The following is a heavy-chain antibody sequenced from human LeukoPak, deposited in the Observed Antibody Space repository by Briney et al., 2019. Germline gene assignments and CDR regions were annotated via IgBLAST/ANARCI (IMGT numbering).Heavy chain of an antibody. J-gene: IGHJ6*03. V-gene: IGHV4-38-2*02. CDR2: IYHSGST. D-gene: IGHD6-13*01. Sequence: KPSETLSLTCTVSGYSISSGYYWGWIRQPPGKGLEWIGSIYHSGSTYYNPSLKSRVTISVDTSKNQFSLKLGSVTAADTAVYYCARCVAAAGYYYYYYMDVWGKGTTVTVSS. CDR1: GYSISSGYY. CDR3: ARCVAAAGYYYYYYMDV.